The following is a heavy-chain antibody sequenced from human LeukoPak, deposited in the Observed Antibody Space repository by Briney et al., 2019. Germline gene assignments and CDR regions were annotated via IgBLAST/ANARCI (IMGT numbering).Heavy chain of an antibody. J-gene: IGHJ4*02. V-gene: IGHV3-74*01. D-gene: IGHD3-10*01. Sequence: PGGSLRLSCAASGFTFSSYWMHWVRQVPGKGLVWVSRINNDGSSTTYADSVKGRFTISRDNAENTLYLQMNSLRAEDTAVYYCAKGWMVRGVIGKFDYWGQGTLVTVSS. CDR1: GFTFSSYW. CDR2: INNDGSST. CDR3: AKGWMVRGVIGKFDY.